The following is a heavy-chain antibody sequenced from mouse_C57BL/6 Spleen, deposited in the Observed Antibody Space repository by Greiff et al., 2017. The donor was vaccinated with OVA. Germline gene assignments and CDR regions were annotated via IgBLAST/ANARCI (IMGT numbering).Heavy chain of an antibody. CDR3: ARPGSSYLFDY. D-gene: IGHD1-1*01. CDR1: GYSFTSYY. J-gene: IGHJ2*01. V-gene: IGHV1-66*01. CDR2: IYPGSGNT. Sequence: VQLQQSGPELVKPGASVKISCKASGYSFTSYYIHWVKQRPGQGLEWIGWIYPGSGNTKYNEKFKGKATLTADTSSSTAYMQLSSLTSEDSAVYYCARPGSSYLFDYWGQGTTLTVSS.